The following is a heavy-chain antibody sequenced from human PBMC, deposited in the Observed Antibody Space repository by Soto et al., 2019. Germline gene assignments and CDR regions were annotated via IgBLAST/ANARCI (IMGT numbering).Heavy chain of an antibody. Sequence: ASVKVSCKASGYTFINFFIHWVRQAPGQGLEWVGIINPSGGATTYPQKFQGRVTMTRDTSTSTVYMDVSSLRFDDTDVYYCERSHCSGGSCYLGAFDIWGQGTMVTVSS. CDR1: GYTFINFF. CDR3: ERSHCSGGSCYLGAFDI. V-gene: IGHV1-46*01. CDR2: INPSGGAT. J-gene: IGHJ3*02. D-gene: IGHD2-15*01.